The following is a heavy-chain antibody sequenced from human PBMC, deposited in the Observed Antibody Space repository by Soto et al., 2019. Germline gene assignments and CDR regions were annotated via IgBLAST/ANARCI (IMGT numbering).Heavy chain of an antibody. D-gene: IGHD3-10*01. CDR1: GGSFSGYY. CDR3: TITMARGVISPYYYGVDV. Sequence: SETLSLTCAVYGGSFSGYYWSWIRQPPGKGLEWIGEINHSGSTNYNPSLKSRATISVDTSKNQFSLKLTSVTAEDTAVYFCTITMARGVISPYYYGVDVWGQGTTVTVSS. CDR2: INHSGST. V-gene: IGHV4-34*01. J-gene: IGHJ6*02.